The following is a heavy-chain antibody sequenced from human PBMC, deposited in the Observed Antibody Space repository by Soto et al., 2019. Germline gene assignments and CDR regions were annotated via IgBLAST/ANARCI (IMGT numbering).Heavy chain of an antibody. CDR2: MNPNSGNT. D-gene: IGHD3-10*01. CDR3: ARRSHGALWFGEGGMDV. Sequence: GASVKVSCKASGYTFTSYDINWVLQATGQGLEWMGWMNPNSGNTGYAQKFQGRVTMTRNTSISTAYMELSSLRSEDTAVYYCARRSHGALWFGEGGMDVWGQGTTVTVSS. V-gene: IGHV1-8*01. CDR1: GYTFTSYD. J-gene: IGHJ6*02.